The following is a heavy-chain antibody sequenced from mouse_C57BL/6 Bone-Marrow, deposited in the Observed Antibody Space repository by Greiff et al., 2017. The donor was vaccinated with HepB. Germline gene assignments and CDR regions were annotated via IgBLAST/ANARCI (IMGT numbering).Heavy chain of an antibody. V-gene: IGHV1-85*01. D-gene: IGHD1-1*01. J-gene: IGHJ2*01. Sequence: QVQLQQSGPELVKPGASVKLSCKASGYTFTSYDINWVKQRPGQGLEWIGWIYPRDGSTKYNEKFKGKATLTVDTSSSTAYMERHSLTSEDSAVYICARYYTGDYFDYWGQSTTLTLSS. CDR3: ARYYTGDYFDY. CDR1: GYTFTSYD. CDR2: IYPRDGST.